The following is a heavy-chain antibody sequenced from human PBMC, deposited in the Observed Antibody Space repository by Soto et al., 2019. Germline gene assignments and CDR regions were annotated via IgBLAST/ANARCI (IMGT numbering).Heavy chain of an antibody. D-gene: IGHD6-13*01. CDR2: IYYSGST. CDR3: ARPPLGVAAAGMMSLFDF. J-gene: IGHJ5*01. V-gene: IGHV4-39*01. CDR1: GGSISSSSYY. Sequence: SETLSLTCTVSGGSISSSSYYWGWIRQPPGKGLEWIGSIYYSGSTYYNPSLKSRVTISVDTSKNQFSLKLSSVTAADTAVYYCARPPLGVAAAGMMSLFDFWGQGSLVTGSS.